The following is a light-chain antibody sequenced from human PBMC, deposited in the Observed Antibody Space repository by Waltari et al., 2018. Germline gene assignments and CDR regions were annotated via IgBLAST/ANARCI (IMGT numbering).Light chain of an antibody. CDR1: GSDVGGYDY. V-gene: IGLV2-14*01. CDR3: SSYTSSGVV. J-gene: IGLJ2*01. CDR2: EVY. Sequence: QSALTQPASVSGSPGQAIIISCTGTGSDVGGYDYVSWYQQYPGKAPSLTIYEVYTRPSGVSNRFSGSKSDNTASLTISGLQAEDESVYYCSSYTSSGVVFGGGTKLTVL.